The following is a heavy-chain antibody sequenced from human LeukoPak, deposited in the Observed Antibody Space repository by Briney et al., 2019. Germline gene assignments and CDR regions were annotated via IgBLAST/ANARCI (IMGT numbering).Heavy chain of an antibody. J-gene: IGHJ4*02. CDR1: GFTFSSYA. CDR2: ITGGAENT. V-gene: IGHV3-23*01. Sequence: GGSLRLSCAASGFTFSSYAMSWVRQAPGKGLKWPSTITGGAENTYYADSVKGRFTISRDNSKNTVYLQMNSLRAEDTAVYYCAKVLSGSQDYWGQGTLVTVFS. CDR3: AKVLSGSQDY. D-gene: IGHD1-26*01.